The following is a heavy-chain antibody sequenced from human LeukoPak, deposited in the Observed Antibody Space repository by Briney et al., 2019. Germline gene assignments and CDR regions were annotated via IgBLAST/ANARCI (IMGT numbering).Heavy chain of an antibody. J-gene: IGHJ2*01. V-gene: IGHV4-39*01. CDR2: FYHSGTI. CDR3: ARQGVVPNKAGWYFDL. D-gene: IGHD3-10*01. Sequence: SETLSLTCIVSGGSITSSNYFWGWSRHPPRKGLEWIGGFYHSGTIFYSPSLGSRAAISIDTSKNQFSLRLLSVTAADTAVYYCARQGVVPNKAGWYFDLWGRGTLVTVSS. CDR1: GGSITSSNYF.